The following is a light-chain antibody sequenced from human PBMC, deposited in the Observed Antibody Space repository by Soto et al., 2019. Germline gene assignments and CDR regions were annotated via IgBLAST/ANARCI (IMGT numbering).Light chain of an antibody. CDR1: SSNIGTNA. V-gene: IGLV1-44*01. J-gene: IGLJ1*01. CDR2: NNN. Sequence: QSVLTQPPSASGTPGQRVTISCSGGSSNIGTNAVNWYQQLPGTAPKLLIYNNNQRPSGVPDRFSGSKSGTSASLAISGLQSEDEADYYCAAWDDSLNGYVFVTGTKVTDL. CDR3: AAWDDSLNGYV.